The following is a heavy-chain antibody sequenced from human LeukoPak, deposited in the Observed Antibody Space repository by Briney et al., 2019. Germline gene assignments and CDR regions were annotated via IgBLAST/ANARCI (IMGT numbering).Heavy chain of an antibody. Sequence: SGGSLRLSCAASGFTFSSYAMSWVRQAPGKGLEWVSAISGSGGSTYYADSVKGRFTISRDNSKNTLYLQMNSLRAEDTAVYYCAKDGRGSGTKGYWGRGTLVTVSS. CDR2: ISGSGGST. D-gene: IGHD3-10*01. V-gene: IGHV3-23*01. CDR1: GFTFSSYA. J-gene: IGHJ4*02. CDR3: AKDGRGSGTKGY.